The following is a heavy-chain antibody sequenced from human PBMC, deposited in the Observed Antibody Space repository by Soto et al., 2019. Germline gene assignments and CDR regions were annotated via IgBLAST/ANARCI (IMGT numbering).Heavy chain of an antibody. J-gene: IGHJ6*02. Sequence: GGFLRLSCAASGFTFSSYGMHWVRQAPGKGLEWVAVIWYDGSNKYYADSVKGRFTISRDNSKNTLYLQMNSLRDEDTAVYYCARDIAYVMYYDFWSGYYENYYYYYGMDVWGQGTTVTVSS. CDR1: GFTFSSYG. CDR3: ARDIAYVMYYDFWSGYYENYYYYYGMDV. V-gene: IGHV3-33*01. CDR2: IWYDGSNK. D-gene: IGHD3-3*01.